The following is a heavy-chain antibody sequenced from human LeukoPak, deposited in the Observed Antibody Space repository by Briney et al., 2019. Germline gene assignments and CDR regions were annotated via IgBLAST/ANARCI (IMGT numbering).Heavy chain of an antibody. J-gene: IGHJ4*02. V-gene: IGHV4-34*01. CDR1: VGSFSGYH. Sequence: SDTLSLTCAVSVGSFSGYHWNWLRQAPGKGLEWIGEINDRGITNYNPSLKSRLTILIDTSKKQFSLKLRSVTAADTAVYFCPRDPSTVVNRPYYFDDWGQGTLVTVSS. CDR2: INDRGIT. D-gene: IGHD4-23*01. CDR3: PRDPSTVVNRPYYFDD.